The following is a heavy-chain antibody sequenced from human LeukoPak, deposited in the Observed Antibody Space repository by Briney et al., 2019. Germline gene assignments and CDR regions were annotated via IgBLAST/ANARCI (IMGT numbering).Heavy chain of an antibody. CDR3: ARGTFGVVIRFNWFDP. J-gene: IGHJ5*02. CDR1: GGSISSSYYY. D-gene: IGHD3-3*01. CDR2: IYYSGST. Sequence: SETLSLTCTVSGGSISSSYYYWGWIRQPPGKGLEWIGSIYYSGSTYYNPSLKSRVTISVDTSKNQFSLKLRSVTAADTAVYYCARGTFGVVIRFNWFDPWGQGTLVTVSS. V-gene: IGHV4-39*01.